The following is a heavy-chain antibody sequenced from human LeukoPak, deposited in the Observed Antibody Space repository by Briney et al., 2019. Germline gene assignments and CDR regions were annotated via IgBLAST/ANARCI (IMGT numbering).Heavy chain of an antibody. D-gene: IGHD6-13*01. CDR1: GFTVTNNY. Sequence: GGSLRLSCAATGFTVTNNYINWVRQAPGKGLEWVSVIYSGGSTYYADSVKGRFTISRDNSKNTLYLQMNSLRAEDTAVYYCARAGDSSSWNWFDPWGQGTLVTVSS. V-gene: IGHV3-66*01. CDR3: ARAGDSSSWNWFDP. CDR2: IYSGGST. J-gene: IGHJ5*02.